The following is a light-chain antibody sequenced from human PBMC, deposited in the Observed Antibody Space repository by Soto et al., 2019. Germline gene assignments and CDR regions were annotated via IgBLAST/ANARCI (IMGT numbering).Light chain of an antibody. CDR1: QGISNY. Sequence: DIQMTQSPSSLSASVGDRVTITCRASQGISNYLAWYQQKPGKVPKLLIYAASTLQSGVPSRFSGSGSGTDFNLTISSLQPEDVATFYWQKYNSAPWTFGQGTKVEIK. CDR3: QKYNSAPWT. V-gene: IGKV1-27*01. CDR2: AAS. J-gene: IGKJ1*01.